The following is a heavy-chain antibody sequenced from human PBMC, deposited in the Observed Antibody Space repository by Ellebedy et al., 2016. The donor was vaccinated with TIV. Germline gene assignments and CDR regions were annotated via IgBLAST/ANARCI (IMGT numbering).Heavy chain of an antibody. J-gene: IGHJ4*02. D-gene: IGHD5-12*01. CDR2: IVPILGMI. CDR3: AREPYSGYDLGIFHFDS. CDR1: GYTFTSYG. V-gene: IGHV1-69*04. Sequence: ASVKVSCKASGYTFTSYGFSWVRQAPGQGLEWMGRIVPILGMINYAQKLQDRVTITADQSTTTAYMEVRSLRSDDTGVYYCAREPYSGYDLGIFHFDSWGQGTLVTVSS.